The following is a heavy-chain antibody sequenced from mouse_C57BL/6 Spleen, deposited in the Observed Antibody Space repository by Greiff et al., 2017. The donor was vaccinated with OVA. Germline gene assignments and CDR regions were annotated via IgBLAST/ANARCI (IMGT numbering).Heavy chain of an antibody. CDR3: ARGGVITTVVATWDFDY. D-gene: IGHD1-1*01. CDR2: INPNNGGT. CDR1: GYTFTDYY. V-gene: IGHV1-26*01. Sequence: EVQLQQSGPELVKPGASVKISCKASGYTFTDYYMNWVKQSHGKSLEWIGDINPNNGGTSYNQKFKGKSPLTVDQSSSTAYMELRSLTSEESAVYYCARGGVITTVVATWDFDYWGQGTTLTVSS. J-gene: IGHJ2*01.